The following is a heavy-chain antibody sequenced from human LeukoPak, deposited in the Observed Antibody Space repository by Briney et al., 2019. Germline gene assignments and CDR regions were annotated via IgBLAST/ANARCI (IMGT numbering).Heavy chain of an antibody. D-gene: IGHD3-22*01. CDR2: INPNSGGT. CDR1: GYTFTGYY. J-gene: IGHJ4*02. Sequence: ASVKVSCKASGYTFTGYYMHWVRQAPGQGLEWMGWINPNSGGTNYAQKFQGRVTMTRDTSISTAYMELSRLRSDDTAVYYCASPVGSRYYDSSGYFFGGPLDHWGQGTLVTVSS. V-gene: IGHV1-2*02. CDR3: ASPVGSRYYDSSGYFFGGPLDH.